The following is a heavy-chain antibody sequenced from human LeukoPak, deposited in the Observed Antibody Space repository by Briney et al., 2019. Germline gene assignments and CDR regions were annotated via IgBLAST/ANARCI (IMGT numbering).Heavy chain of an antibody. D-gene: IGHD6-13*01. CDR2: IYHSGST. CDR1: GGSISSSNW. V-gene: IGHV4-4*02. CDR3: AREGPYSSSWPNYYYGMDV. J-gene: IGHJ6*02. Sequence: PSGTLSLTCAVSGGSISSSNWWSWVRQPPGKGLEWIGEIYHSGSTNYNPSLKSRVTMSVDTSKNQFSLKLSSVTAADTAVYYCAREGPYSSSWPNYYYGMDVWGQGTTVTVSS.